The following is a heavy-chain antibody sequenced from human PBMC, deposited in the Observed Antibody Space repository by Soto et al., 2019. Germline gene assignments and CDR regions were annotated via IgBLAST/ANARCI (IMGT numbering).Heavy chain of an antibody. CDR1: GYTLTELS. CDR2: FDPEDGET. CDR3: ATPGGNWNYISNWFDP. V-gene: IGHV1-24*01. J-gene: IGHJ5*02. Sequence: ASGKVSCKVSGYTLTELSMHWVRQAPGKGLEWMGGFDPEDGETIYAQKFQGRVTMTEDTSTDTAYMELSSLRSEDTAVYYCATPGGNWNYISNWFDPWGQGTLVTVSS. D-gene: IGHD1-7*01.